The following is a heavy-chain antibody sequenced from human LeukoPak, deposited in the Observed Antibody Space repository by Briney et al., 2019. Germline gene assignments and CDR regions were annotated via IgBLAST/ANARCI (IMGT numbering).Heavy chain of an antibody. CDR1: GFTFSSYG. J-gene: IGHJ4*02. D-gene: IGHD3-10*01. CDR2: IWYDGSKK. V-gene: IGHV3-33*01. Sequence: PGGSLRLSCVASGFTFSSYGMFWVRQAPGKGLEWVAVIWYDGSKKYYGDSVKGRFSVSRDDSKNTLYLQMNSLRAEDTAVYYCARDIGNFDSGSSNRDFWGQGTLVTVSS. CDR3: ARDIGNFDSGSSNRDF.